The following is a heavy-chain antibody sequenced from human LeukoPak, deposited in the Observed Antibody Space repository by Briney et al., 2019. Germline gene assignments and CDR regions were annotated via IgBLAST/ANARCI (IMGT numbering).Heavy chain of an antibody. V-gene: IGHV3-72*01. CDR2: TRNKANSYTT. Sequence: GGALRLSCAASGFTFSDHYMDWVRQAPGKGLEWVGRTRNKANSYTTEYAASVKGRFTTSRDDSTNSLYLQLNSLKPEDTAVYYCAGRRRADYNYYFDYWGQGTLVTVSS. D-gene: IGHD5-24*01. CDR3: AGRRRADYNYYFDY. CDR1: GFTFSDHY. J-gene: IGHJ4*02.